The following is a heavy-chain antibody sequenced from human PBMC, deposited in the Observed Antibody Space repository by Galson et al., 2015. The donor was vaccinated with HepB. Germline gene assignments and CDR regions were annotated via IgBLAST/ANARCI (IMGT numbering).Heavy chain of an antibody. Sequence: ALRLACAASGFTFTRFSINWVRQAPGKGLEWLAVISSRGTTIYADSVQGRFTISRDTSKNQLFLQMNSLTTEDTAIYYCAKEIITGGRAMDVWGQGTTVVVSS. CDR1: GFTFTRFS. CDR2: ISSRGTTI. CDR3: AKEIITGGRAMDV. V-gene: IGHV3-30-3*01. D-gene: IGHD1-14*01. J-gene: IGHJ6*02.